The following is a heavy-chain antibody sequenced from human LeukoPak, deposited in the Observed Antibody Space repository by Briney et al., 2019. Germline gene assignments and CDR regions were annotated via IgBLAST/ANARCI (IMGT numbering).Heavy chain of an antibody. CDR3: ARVARWLQSDYYMDV. CDR1: GASISGSGYY. CDR2: IYYGENT. Sequence: SETLSLTCTVSGASISGSGYYWGWIRQPPGKGLEWIGNIYYGENTYYNPSLKSRVTISVDTSKNQFSLKLSSVTAADTAVYYCARVARWLQSDYYMDVWGKGTTVTVSS. V-gene: IGHV4-39*07. D-gene: IGHD5-24*01. J-gene: IGHJ6*03.